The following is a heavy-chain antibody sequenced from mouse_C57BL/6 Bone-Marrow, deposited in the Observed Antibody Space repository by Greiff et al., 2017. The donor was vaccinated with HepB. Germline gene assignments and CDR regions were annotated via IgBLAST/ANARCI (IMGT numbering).Heavy chain of an antibody. CDR1: GFTFTDYY. V-gene: IGHV7-3*01. CDR2: IRNKANGYTT. D-gene: IGHD1-1*01. J-gene: IGHJ1*03. Sequence: EVQLQQSGGGLVQPGGSLSLSCAASGFTFTDYYMSWVRQPPGKALEWLGFIRNKANGYTTEYSASVKGRFTISRDNSQSILYLQMNALRAEDSATYYCARYSSSNWYFDVWGTGTTVTVSS. CDR3: ARYSSSNWYFDV.